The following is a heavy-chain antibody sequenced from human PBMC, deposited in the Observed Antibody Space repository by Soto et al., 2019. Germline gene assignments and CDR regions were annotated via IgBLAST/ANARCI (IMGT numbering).Heavy chain of an antibody. J-gene: IGHJ3*02. CDR1: GGSISSGDYY. D-gene: IGHD2-15*01. Sequence: PSETLSLTCTVSGGSISSGDYYWSWIRQPPGKGLEWIGYIYYSGSTYYNPSLKSRVTISVDTSKNQFSLKLSSVTAADTAVYYCARVLVVVAASRCDAFDIWGQGTMVT. V-gene: IGHV4-30-4*01. CDR2: IYYSGST. CDR3: ARVLVVVAASRCDAFDI.